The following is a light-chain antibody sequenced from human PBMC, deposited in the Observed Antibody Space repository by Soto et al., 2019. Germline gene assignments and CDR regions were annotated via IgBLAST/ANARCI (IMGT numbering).Light chain of an antibody. Sequence: QSALTQPPSASGSPGQSVTISCTGTPSDVGGSNSVSWYQQHPGKAPNLMIYDVNKRPSGVPDRFSGSKSGNTASLTVSGLQAADEAYYFCSSDAPSDVVFVGGTKLTVL. CDR3: SSDAPSDVV. CDR2: DVN. J-gene: IGLJ2*01. CDR1: PSDVGGSNS. V-gene: IGLV2-8*01.